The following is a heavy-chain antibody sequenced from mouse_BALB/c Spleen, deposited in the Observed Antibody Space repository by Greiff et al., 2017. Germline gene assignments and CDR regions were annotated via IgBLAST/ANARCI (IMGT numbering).Heavy chain of an antibody. Sequence: EVKLEESGGGLVQPGGSRKLSCAASGFTFSSFGMHWVRQAPEKGLEWVAYISSGSSTIYYADTVKGRFTISRDNPKNTLFLQMTSLRSEDTAMYYCATGPYYYGYGYYAMDYWGQGTSVTVSS. CDR1: GFTFSSFG. J-gene: IGHJ4*01. CDR2: ISSGSSTI. CDR3: ATGPYYYGYGYYAMDY. V-gene: IGHV5-17*02. D-gene: IGHD1-2*01.